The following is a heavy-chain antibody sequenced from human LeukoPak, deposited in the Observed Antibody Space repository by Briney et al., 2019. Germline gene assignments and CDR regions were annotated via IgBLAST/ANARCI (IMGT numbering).Heavy chain of an antibody. Sequence: SETLSLTCTVSGGFISSNSAYWSWIRQPPGKALEWIGNIYYSGSTDYNPSLKSRLTISVDTSKNQFSLKLSSVTAADSAVYYCARSIAVAGASPKDAFDIWGQGTMVTVSS. CDR2: IYYSGST. CDR3: ARSIAVAGASPKDAFDI. J-gene: IGHJ3*02. D-gene: IGHD6-19*01. V-gene: IGHV4-39*07. CDR1: GGFISSNSAY.